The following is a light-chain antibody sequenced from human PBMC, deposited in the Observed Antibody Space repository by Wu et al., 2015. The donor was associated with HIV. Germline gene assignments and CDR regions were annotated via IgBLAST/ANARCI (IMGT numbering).Light chain of an antibody. J-gene: IGKJ2*03. CDR2: GAS. Sequence: EIVLTQSPVTLSLSPGDRATLSCRASQPISYNFVGWYQQKPGQAPRLLIYGASSRATGIPDRFSGSGSGTDFTLTISRLEPEDFAMYYCQQYGTSPLYSFGQGTKLEI. CDR1: QPISYNF. CDR3: QQYGTSPLYS. V-gene: IGKV3-20*01.